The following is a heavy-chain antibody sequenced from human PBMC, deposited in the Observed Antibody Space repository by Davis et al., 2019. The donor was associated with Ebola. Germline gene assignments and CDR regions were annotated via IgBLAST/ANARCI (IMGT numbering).Heavy chain of an antibody. CDR2: ISYDGRTK. D-gene: IGHD7-27*01. CDR1: GFTFNSYG. Sequence: GESLKISCAASGFTFNSYGMHWVRQAPGKGLEWVGDISYDGRTKYYAESVKGRFTISRDNAKNSLYLQMNSLRAEDTAVYYCAGRWGHFDYWGQGTLVTVSS. J-gene: IGHJ4*02. V-gene: IGHV3-30*03. CDR3: AGRWGHFDY.